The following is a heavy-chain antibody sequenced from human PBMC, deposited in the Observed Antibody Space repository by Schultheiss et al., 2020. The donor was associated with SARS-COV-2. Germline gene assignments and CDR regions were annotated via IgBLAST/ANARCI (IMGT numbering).Heavy chain of an antibody. CDR1: GGSFSGYY. CDR3: ARGRVPWWQQLSGSIDLDY. CDR2: INHSGST. J-gene: IGHJ4*02. Sequence: SETLSLTCAVYGGSFSGYYWSWIRQPPGKGLEWIGEINHSGSTNYNPSLKSRVTISVDTSKNQFSLKLTSVTAEDTAVYYCARGRVPWWQQLSGSIDLDYWGQGTLVTVSS. D-gene: IGHD2-15*01. V-gene: IGHV4-34*01.